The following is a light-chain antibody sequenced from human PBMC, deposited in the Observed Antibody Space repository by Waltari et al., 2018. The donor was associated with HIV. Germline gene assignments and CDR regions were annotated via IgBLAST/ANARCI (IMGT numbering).Light chain of an antibody. CDR3: QQYNGEAMYT. Sequence: DIQMTQSPSTLSASVGDRVTITCRASQSISSWLAWYQQKPGKAPKLLIYKASSLESGVPSRFSGSGSGTEFTLTISSLQPDDFATYYCQQYNGEAMYTFGQGTKLEIK. J-gene: IGKJ2*01. CDR2: KAS. CDR1: QSISSW. V-gene: IGKV1-5*03.